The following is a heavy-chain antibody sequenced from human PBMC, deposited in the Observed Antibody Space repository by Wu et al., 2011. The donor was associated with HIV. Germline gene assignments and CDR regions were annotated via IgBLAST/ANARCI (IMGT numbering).Heavy chain of an antibody. J-gene: IGHJ3*02. D-gene: IGHD3-22*01. V-gene: IGHV1-24*01. CDR2: LDPEYGET. CDR3: AGEDWDYYDSSDAHDVFDI. CDR1: GYSLNDLS. Sequence: QVQLKQSGAEVKKPGASVKVSCKVSGYSLNDLSMHWVRQAPGKGLEWMGGLDPEYGETIYAQKFQGRVTMTEDTSTDTAYMELGSLRSDDTAVYYCAGEDWDYYDSSDAHDVFDIWGQGTKVTVSS.